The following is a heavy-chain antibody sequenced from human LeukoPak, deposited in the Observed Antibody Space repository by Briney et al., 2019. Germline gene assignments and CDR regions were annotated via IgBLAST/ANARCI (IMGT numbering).Heavy chain of an antibody. J-gene: IGHJ4*02. D-gene: IGHD4-23*01. V-gene: IGHV1-46*01. Sequence: GGSLRLSCAASGFTFSSYGMHWVRQAPGQGLEWMGIINPSGGSTSYAQKFQGRVTMTRDTSTSTVYMELSSLRSEDTAVYYCARARLHGGNSPQDYWGQGTLVTVSS. CDR1: GFTFSSYG. CDR2: INPSGGST. CDR3: ARARLHGGNSPQDY.